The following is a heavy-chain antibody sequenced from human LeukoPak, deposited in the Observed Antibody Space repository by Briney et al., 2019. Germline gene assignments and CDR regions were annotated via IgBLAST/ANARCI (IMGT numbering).Heavy chain of an antibody. CDR1: GFTFSSYW. J-gene: IGHJ4*02. V-gene: IGHV3-7*01. Sequence: GGSLRLSCAASGFTFSSYWMSWVRQAPGKGLEWVANIKKDGSEKYYVDSVKGRFTISRDNAKTSLYLQMNSLRAEDTAVYYCARDPNMVVSYLFDYWGQGTLVTVSS. CDR2: IKKDGSEK. CDR3: ARDPNMVVSYLFDY. D-gene: IGHD4/OR15-4a*01.